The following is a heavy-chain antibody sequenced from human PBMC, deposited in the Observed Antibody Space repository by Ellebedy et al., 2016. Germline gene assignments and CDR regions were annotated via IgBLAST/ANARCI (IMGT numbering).Heavy chain of an antibody. CDR3: AKCRHSTGCLLDS. CDR1: GSTFSGFA. CDR2: ISSAGSP. Sequence: GGSLRLSCAASGSTFSGFAMSWVRQAPGKGLEWVSTISSAGSPNYADSVRGRFTISRDSSKDTLYLEMDSLRADDTAIYYCAKCRHSTGCLLDSWGQGTLVTVSS. J-gene: IGHJ4*02. D-gene: IGHD6-19*01. V-gene: IGHV3-23*01.